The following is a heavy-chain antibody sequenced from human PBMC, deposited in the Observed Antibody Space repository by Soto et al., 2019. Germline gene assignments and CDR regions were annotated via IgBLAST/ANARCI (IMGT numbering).Heavy chain of an antibody. CDR2: INNDGTNT. CDR3: ARDDSWRVELS. Sequence: EVHLVESGGGLVQPGGNLRLSCAASGFNFRNSWMHWVRQAPGKGLVWVSRINNDGTNTDYADTVKGRFTISRDNAKNTVYLKVNNLRAVDTAVYYCARDDSWRVELSWGQGTLVTVSS. V-gene: IGHV3-74*01. J-gene: IGHJ5*01. D-gene: IGHD1-1*01. CDR1: GFNFRNSW.